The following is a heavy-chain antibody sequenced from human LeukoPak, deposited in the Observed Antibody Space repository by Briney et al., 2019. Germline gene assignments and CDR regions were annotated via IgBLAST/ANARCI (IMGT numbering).Heavy chain of an antibody. V-gene: IGHV3-33*01. J-gene: IGHJ4*02. CDR1: GFTFSSYG. CDR2: IWYDGSNK. Sequence: PGGSLRLSCAASGFTFSSYGMHWVRQAPGKGLEWVAVIWYDGSNKYYADSVKGRFTISRDNSKNTLYLQMNSLRAEDTAVYYCARARAGDYFWGSTPDDWGQGSLVTVSS. CDR3: ARARAGDYFWGSTPDD. D-gene: IGHD3-16*01.